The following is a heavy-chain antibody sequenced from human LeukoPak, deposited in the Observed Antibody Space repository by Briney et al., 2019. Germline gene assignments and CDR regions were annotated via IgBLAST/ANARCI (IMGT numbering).Heavy chain of an antibody. J-gene: IGHJ4*02. Sequence: SGGSLRLSCVGSGFPFSSYNMNWVRQAPGKGLEWVSYISSSSSSIYYADSVKGRFTISRDSAKNSLYLQMNSLRDEDTAVYSCARAMYYFEYWGQGTLVTVSS. CDR1: GFPFSSYN. CDR2: ISSSSSSI. CDR3: ARAMYYFEY. V-gene: IGHV3-48*02.